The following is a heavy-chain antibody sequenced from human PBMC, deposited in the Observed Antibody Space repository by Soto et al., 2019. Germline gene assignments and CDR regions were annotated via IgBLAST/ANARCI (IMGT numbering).Heavy chain of an antibody. CDR1: VGTFSSYA. V-gene: IGHV1-69*13. D-gene: IGHD4-17*01. CDR2: IIPIFGTA. J-gene: IGHJ6*02. CDR3: AARGVMDYRDYYYYYGMDV. Sequence: PVKVSCKASVGTFSSYAISWVRQAPGQGLEWMGGIIPIFGTADYAQKFQGRVTITAAESTSTAYMDLSSLRSEDTAVYYCAARGVMDYRDYYYYYGMDVWGQGTTVTVSS.